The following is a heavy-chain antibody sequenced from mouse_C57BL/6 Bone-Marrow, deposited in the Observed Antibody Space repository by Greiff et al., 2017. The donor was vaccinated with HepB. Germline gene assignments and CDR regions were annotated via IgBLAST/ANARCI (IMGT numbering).Heavy chain of an antibody. J-gene: IGHJ2*01. CDR2: ISGGGGNT. Sequence: EVMLVESGGGLVKPGGSLKLSCAASGFTFSSYTMSWVRQTPEKRLEWVATISGGGGNTYYPDRVKGRFTISGDNVKNTLYLQMSSLGSDDTALYYCARRDFDYWGQGTTLTVSS. CDR3: ARRDFDY. CDR1: GFTFSSYT. V-gene: IGHV5-9*01.